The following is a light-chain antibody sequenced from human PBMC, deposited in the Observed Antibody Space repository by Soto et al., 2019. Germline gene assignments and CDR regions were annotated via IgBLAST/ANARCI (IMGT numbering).Light chain of an antibody. CDR2: DVT. J-gene: IGLJ1*01. V-gene: IGLV2-14*01. Sequence: QSALTQPASVSGSPGQSITISCTGTSSDVGFYNHVSWYQQHPGKAPKLMISDVTNRPSGVSDSFSGAKSCNTASLTISGLQTEDEADYYCMSYTTSIIYVFGSGTKLTVL. CDR1: SSDVGFYNH. CDR3: MSYTTSIIYV.